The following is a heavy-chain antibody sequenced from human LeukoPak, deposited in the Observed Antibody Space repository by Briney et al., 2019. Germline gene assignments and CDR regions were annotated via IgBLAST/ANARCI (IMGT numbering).Heavy chain of an antibody. J-gene: IGHJ4*02. CDR3: ARLQWLGRSAFDY. D-gene: IGHD6-19*01. CDR2: IYPGDSDT. CDR1: GYTFTSYG. V-gene: IGHV5-51*01. Sequence: KASCKASGYTFTSYGISWVRQMPGKGLEWMGIIYPGDSDTRYSPSFQGQVTISADKSISTAYLQWSSLKASDTAMYYCARLQWLGRSAFDYWGQGTLVTVSS.